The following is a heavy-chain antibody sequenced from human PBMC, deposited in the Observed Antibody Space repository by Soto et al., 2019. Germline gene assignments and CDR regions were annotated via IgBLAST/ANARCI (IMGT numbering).Heavy chain of an antibody. CDR3: ARDPPPSADYYYFYGMDV. CDR1: VGTVSSYA. J-gene: IGHJ6*02. CDR2: INPIFSTA. D-gene: IGHD6-25*01. Sequence: GAAVKVSCKASVGTVSSYAISWVRQAPGQGLEWMGGINPIFSTANNAQKFQGRVTITADESTSTAYMELSSLRSEDAAVYYCARDPPPSADYYYFYGMDVWGQGTTVTVSS. V-gene: IGHV1-69*13.